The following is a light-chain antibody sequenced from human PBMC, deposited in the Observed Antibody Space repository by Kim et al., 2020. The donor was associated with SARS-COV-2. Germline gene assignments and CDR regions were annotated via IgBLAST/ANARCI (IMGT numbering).Light chain of an antibody. CDR1: SLRSYY. Sequence: SSELTQDPAVSVALGQTVRITCQGDSLRSYYASWYQQKPGQAPVLVIYGKNNRPSGIPDRFSGSSSGNTASLTITGAQAEDEADYYCNSRDSRGNHHNYV. V-gene: IGLV3-19*01. CDR2: GKN. J-gene: IGLJ1*01. CDR3: NSRDSRGNHHNYV.